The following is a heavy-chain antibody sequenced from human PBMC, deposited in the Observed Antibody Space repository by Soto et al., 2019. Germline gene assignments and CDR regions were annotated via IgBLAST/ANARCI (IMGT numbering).Heavy chain of an antibody. CDR3: AREYCSNGVCYGGDY. Sequence: QVQLVQSGAEVKKPGASVKVSCKASGYTFTTYGISWVRQAPGQGLEWMGWISTYNGNTNYAQKLQGRVTMTTDTSTSTAYMELRSLRSDDTAVYYCAREYCSNGVCYGGDYWGQGTLVTVSS. CDR1: GYTFTTYG. D-gene: IGHD2-8*01. V-gene: IGHV1-18*01. CDR2: ISTYNGNT. J-gene: IGHJ4*02.